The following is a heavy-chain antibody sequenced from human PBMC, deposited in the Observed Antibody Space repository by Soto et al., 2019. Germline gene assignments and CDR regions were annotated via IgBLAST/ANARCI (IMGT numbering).Heavy chain of an antibody. V-gene: IGHV3-33*01. J-gene: IGHJ4*02. D-gene: IGHD6-19*01. CDR2: IWYDGSNK. Sequence: QVQLVESGGGVVQPGRSLRLSCAASGFTFSSHGMHWVRQAPGKGLEWVAVIWYDGSNKYYADSVKGRFTISRDDSKNMVYLQVNSLRAEKTAVYYCVRDGWYSIQAPYWGQGTLVTVSS. CDR3: VRDGWYSIQAPY. CDR1: GFTFSSHG.